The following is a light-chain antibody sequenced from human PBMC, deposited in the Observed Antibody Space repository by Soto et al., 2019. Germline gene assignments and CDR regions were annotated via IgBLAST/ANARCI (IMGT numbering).Light chain of an antibody. J-gene: IGLJ1*01. CDR2: GNR. V-gene: IGLV1-40*01. CDR3: SSYTSSSTLV. Sequence: QSVLTQPPSVSGAPGQRVTISCTGNNSNLGAGYDVHWYQQLPGAAPKLVIFGNRNRPSGVPERFSGSKSGNTASLTISGLQAEDEADYYCSSYTSSSTLVFGTGTKLTVL. CDR1: NSNLGAGYD.